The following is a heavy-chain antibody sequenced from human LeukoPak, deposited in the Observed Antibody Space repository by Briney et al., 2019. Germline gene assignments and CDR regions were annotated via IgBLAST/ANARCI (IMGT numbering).Heavy chain of an antibody. D-gene: IGHD3-22*01. J-gene: IGHJ4*02. Sequence: HSGGSLRLSCTVSGFTFSSNSMNWVRQAPGKGLEWVSFISTSSSAIYYTDSVKGRFTISRDNAKNPLYLQMNSLRDEDTAVYYCARGYSDSSGYPDFWGQGTLVTVSS. CDR1: GFTFSSNS. V-gene: IGHV3-48*02. CDR3: ARGYSDSSGYPDF. CDR2: ISTSSSAI.